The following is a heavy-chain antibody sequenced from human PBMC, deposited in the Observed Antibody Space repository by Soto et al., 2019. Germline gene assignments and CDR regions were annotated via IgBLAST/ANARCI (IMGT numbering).Heavy chain of an antibody. CDR1: GYTFTGYY. D-gene: IGHD6-13*01. Sequence: ASVKVSCKASGYTFTGYYMHWVRQAPGQGLEWMGWINPNRCGTTYAQQFQGWVFRTRDTSISTAYMELIRLRSDDTAVYYCARGPPSCEYSSSWYFDYWGQGTLVTVSS. CDR2: INPNRCGT. V-gene: IGHV1-2*04. CDR3: ARGPPSCEYSSSWYFDY. J-gene: IGHJ4*02.